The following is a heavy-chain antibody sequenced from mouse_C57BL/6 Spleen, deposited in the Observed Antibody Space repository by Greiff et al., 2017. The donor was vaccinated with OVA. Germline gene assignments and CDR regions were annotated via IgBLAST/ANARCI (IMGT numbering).Heavy chain of an antibody. CDR3: TPSSGYSTWFAY. CDR2: IDPENGDT. Sequence: VQLQQSGAELVRPGASVKLSCTASGFNIKDDYMHWVKQRPEQGLEWIGWIDPENGDTEYASKFQGKATITADTSSNTAYLQLSSLTSEDTAVCYCTPSSGYSTWFAYWGQGTLVTVSA. CDR1: GFNIKDDY. J-gene: IGHJ3*01. V-gene: IGHV14-4*01. D-gene: IGHD3-2*02.